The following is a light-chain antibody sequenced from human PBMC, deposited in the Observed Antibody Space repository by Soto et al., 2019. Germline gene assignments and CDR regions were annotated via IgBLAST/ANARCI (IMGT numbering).Light chain of an antibody. V-gene: IGLV7-46*01. CDR1: TGPVTSGHY. CDR2: DAS. Sequence: QAVVTQEPSLTVSPGGTVTLTCASSTGPVTSGHYPSWFQQRPGQAPKTLISDASYKHSWTPARFSGSLLEGKAALTLSGAQPDDEADYFCLLSYGGSPVVFGGGTKLTVL. J-gene: IGLJ2*01. CDR3: LLSYGGSPVV.